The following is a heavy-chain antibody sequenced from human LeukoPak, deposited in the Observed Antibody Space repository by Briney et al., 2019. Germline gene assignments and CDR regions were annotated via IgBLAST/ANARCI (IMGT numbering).Heavy chain of an antibody. Sequence: GASVKVSCKVSGHTLTEIFMHWVRQAPGKGFEWMGGVDPEDYETINAQKFQGRVTITADKTTSTAYMELSSLRSEDTAVYYCARDMTYYYGSGSPKDIWGQGTMVTVSS. V-gene: IGHV1-24*01. J-gene: IGHJ3*02. CDR3: ARDMTYYYGSGSPKDI. D-gene: IGHD3-10*01. CDR1: GHTLTEIF. CDR2: VDPEDYET.